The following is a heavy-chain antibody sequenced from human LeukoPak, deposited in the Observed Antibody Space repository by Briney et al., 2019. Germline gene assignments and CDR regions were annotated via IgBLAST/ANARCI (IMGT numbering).Heavy chain of an antibody. Sequence: SETLSLTCVVSGGSFSGYFWSWIRQPPGKGLEWMGEITPSGSTNYNPSLKSRVSISIDTSKKKLSLRLTSVTAADSAVYYCASSFYYDSRDYWGQGTLVTVSS. D-gene: IGHD3-22*01. V-gene: IGHV4-34*01. CDR1: GGSFSGYF. CDR2: ITPSGST. CDR3: ASSFYYDSRDY. J-gene: IGHJ4*02.